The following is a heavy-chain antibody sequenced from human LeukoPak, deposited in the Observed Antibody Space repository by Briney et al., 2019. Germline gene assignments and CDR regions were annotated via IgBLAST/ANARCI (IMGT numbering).Heavy chain of an antibody. V-gene: IGHV3-23*01. Sequence: PGGYLRLSCAASGFTFSDFTMSWVRQAPGKGLEWVSAISASADKTYYADSVKGRFTISRYNSKGTLYLQMNSLRAEDTAVYYCARGRRDGYNPRGYYFDYWGQGTLVTVSS. CDR1: GFTFSDFT. D-gene: IGHD5-24*01. CDR3: ARGRRDGYNPRGYYFDY. CDR2: ISASADKT. J-gene: IGHJ4*02.